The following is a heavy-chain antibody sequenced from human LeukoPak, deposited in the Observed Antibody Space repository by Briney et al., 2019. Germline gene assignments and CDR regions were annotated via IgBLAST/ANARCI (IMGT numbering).Heavy chain of an antibody. CDR1: GFTFSSYG. J-gene: IGHJ4*02. D-gene: IGHD5-12*01. Sequence: GGSLRLSCAASGFTFSSYGMHWVRQAPGKGLEWVAVISYDGSNKYYADSVKGRFTISRDNSKNTLYLQMNSLRAEDTAVYYCAKESRTGWLPIEGYYFDYWGQGTLVTVSS. CDR3: AKESRTGWLPIEGYYFDY. CDR2: ISYDGSNK. V-gene: IGHV3-30*18.